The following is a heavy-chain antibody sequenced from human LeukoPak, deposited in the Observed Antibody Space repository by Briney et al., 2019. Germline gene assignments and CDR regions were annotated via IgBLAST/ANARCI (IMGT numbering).Heavy chain of an antibody. CDR2: ISWNSGSI. V-gene: IGHV3-9*01. Sequence: GRSLRHSCAASGFTFDDYAMHWVRQAPGKGLEWVSGISWNSGSIGYADSVKGRFTISRDNAKNSLYLQMNSLRAEDTAVYYCARDLTLLRYPYYFDYWGQGTLVTVSS. D-gene: IGHD1-14*01. CDR1: GFTFDDYA. CDR3: ARDLTLLRYPYYFDY. J-gene: IGHJ4*02.